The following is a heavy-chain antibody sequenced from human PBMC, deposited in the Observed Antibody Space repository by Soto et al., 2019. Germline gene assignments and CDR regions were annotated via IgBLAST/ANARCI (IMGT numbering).Heavy chain of an antibody. D-gene: IGHD6-6*01. CDR1: GFTFSSYE. CDR3: AREAWQLVHYYYYMDV. J-gene: IGHJ6*03. V-gene: IGHV3-48*03. Sequence: GSLRLSCAASGFTFSSYEMNWVRQAPGKGLEWVSYISSSGSTIYYADSVKGRFTISRDNAKNSLYLQMNSLRAEDTAVYYCAREAWQLVHYYYYMDVWGKGTTVTVSS. CDR2: ISSSGSTI.